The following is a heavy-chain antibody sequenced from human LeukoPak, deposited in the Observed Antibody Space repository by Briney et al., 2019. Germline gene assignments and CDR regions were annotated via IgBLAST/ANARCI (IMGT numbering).Heavy chain of an antibody. V-gene: IGHV4-39*07. Sequence: SETLSLTCTVSGGSISSSSYYWGWIRQPPGKGLEWIGSICYSGSTYYNPSLKSRVTISVDTSKNQFSLKLSSVTAADTAVYYCARSTQYYDFWSGYFPDWFDPWGQGTLVTVSS. CDR3: ARSTQYYDFWSGYFPDWFDP. J-gene: IGHJ5*02. CDR2: ICYSGST. D-gene: IGHD3-3*01. CDR1: GGSISSSSYY.